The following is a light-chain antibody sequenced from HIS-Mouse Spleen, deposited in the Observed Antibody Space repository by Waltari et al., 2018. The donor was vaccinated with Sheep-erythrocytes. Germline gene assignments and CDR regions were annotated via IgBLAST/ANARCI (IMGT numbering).Light chain of an antibody. V-gene: IGLV2-8*01. CDR2: DVS. Sequence: QSALTQPPSASGSPGQSVTISCTGTSSDVGGYNYVSWYQPHPGKAPNLMIYDVSKRPSGVPDRFSGSKSGNTASLTISGLQAEDEADYYCCSYAGSYNHVFATGTKVTVL. J-gene: IGLJ1*01. CDR3: CSYAGSYNHV. CDR1: SSDVGGYNY.